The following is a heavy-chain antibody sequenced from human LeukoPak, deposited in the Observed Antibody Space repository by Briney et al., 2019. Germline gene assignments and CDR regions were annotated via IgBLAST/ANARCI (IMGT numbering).Heavy chain of an antibody. CDR2: ISSSSSYI. CDR3: ARDSFDAADAFDI. J-gene: IGHJ3*02. Sequence: GGSLRLSCAASGFTFSSYSMNWVRQAPGKGLEWVSSISSSSSYIYYADSVKGRFTISRDNAKNSLYLQMNSLRAEDTAVYYCARDSFDAADAFDIWCQGTMVTVSS. CDR1: GFTFSSYS. D-gene: IGHD3-9*01. V-gene: IGHV3-21*01.